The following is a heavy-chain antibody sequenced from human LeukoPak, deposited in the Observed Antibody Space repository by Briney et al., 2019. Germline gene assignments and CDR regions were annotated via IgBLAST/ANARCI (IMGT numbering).Heavy chain of an antibody. CDR1: GYTFTSYD. CDR3: ARGSYYDSSGHYYRAPFDY. V-gene: IGHV1-8*01. D-gene: IGHD3-22*01. Sequence: GASVKVSCKSSGYTFTSYDINWVRQATGQGHEWMGWMNPNSGNTGYAQKFQGRVTMTRNTSMSTAYMELSSLRSEDTAVYYCARGSYYDSSGHYYRAPFDYWGQGTLVTVS. CDR2: MNPNSGNT. J-gene: IGHJ4*02.